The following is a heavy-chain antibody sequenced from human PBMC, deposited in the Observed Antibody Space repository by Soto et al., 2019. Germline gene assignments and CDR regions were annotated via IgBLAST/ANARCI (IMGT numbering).Heavy chain of an antibody. V-gene: IGHV4-34*01. D-gene: IGHD6-6*01. Sequence: SETLSLICAVYGGSFSGYYWSWIRQPPGKGLEWIGEINHSGSTNYNPSLKSRVTISVDTSKNQFSLKLSSVTAADTAVYYCARGPSSIAARTLDYWGQGTLVTVSS. CDR2: INHSGST. CDR1: GGSFSGYY. J-gene: IGHJ4*02. CDR3: ARGPSSIAARTLDY.